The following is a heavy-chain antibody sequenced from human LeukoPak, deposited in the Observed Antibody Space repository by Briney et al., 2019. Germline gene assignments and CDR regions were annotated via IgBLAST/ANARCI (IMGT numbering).Heavy chain of an antibody. V-gene: IGHV3-23*01. D-gene: IGHD3-10*01. CDR1: GFTFSSYA. CDR2: ITGDRTIV. CDR3: AKDGLARGANWFDP. Sequence: GGSLRLSCVASGFTFSSYAMSWVRQAPGKGLEWVSAITGDRTIVYYADSVKGRFTTSRDNSKNTLFLHMGSLRAEDTAVYYCAKDGLARGANWFDPWGQGTLVTVSS. J-gene: IGHJ5*02.